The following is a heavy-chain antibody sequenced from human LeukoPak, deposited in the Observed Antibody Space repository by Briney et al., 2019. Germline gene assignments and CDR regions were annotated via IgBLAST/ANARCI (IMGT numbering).Heavy chain of an antibody. Sequence: GGSLRLSFAAPGFTFSSYEVTWVPQAPGKGLGWVPYFISSGSTIYYADSVKGRFTISRDNAKNSLYLQMNSLRAEDTAVYYCAKDPLYYDSSGSTWGQGTLVTVSS. J-gene: IGHJ5*02. CDR3: AKDPLYYDSSGST. V-gene: IGHV3-48*03. CDR1: GFTFSSYE. D-gene: IGHD3-22*01. CDR2: FISSGSTI.